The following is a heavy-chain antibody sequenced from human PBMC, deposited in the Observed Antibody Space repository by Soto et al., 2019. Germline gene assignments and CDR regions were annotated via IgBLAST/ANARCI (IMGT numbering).Heavy chain of an antibody. CDR1: GYTFTGYY. D-gene: IGHD3-22*01. CDR3: ARVGYYYDTSGYSPVYYYYGMDV. Sequence: ASVKVSCKASGYTFTGYYMHWVRQAPGQGLEWMGWINPNSGGTNYAQKLQGRVTMTTDTSTSTAYMELRSLRSDDTAVYYCARVGYYYDTSGYSPVYYYYGMDVWGQGTTVTVSS. J-gene: IGHJ6*02. CDR2: INPNSGGT. V-gene: IGHV1-2*02.